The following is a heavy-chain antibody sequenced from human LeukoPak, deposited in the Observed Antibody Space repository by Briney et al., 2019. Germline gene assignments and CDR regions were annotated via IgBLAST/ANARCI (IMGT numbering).Heavy chain of an antibody. CDR3: ARATYYDFWSGYSPNPYYYYGMDV. Sequence: SETLSLTCTVSGGSISSYYWSWIRQPPGKGLEWIGYIYYSGSTNYNPSLKSRVTISVDTSKNQFSLKLSSVTAADTAVYYCARATYYDFWSGYSPNPYYYYGMDVWGQGTTVTVFS. V-gene: IGHV4-59*01. CDR1: GGSISSYY. D-gene: IGHD3-3*01. J-gene: IGHJ6*02. CDR2: IYYSGST.